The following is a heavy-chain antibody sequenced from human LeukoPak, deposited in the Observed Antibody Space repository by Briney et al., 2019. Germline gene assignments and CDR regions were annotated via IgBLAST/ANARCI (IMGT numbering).Heavy chain of an antibody. Sequence: GGSLRLSCAASGFTFSDYYMSWIRQAPGKGLEWVSYVDGSSSRINYADSVKGRFTISRDNAKNSLFLQMNSLTVEDTAVYYCASRVAFDIWGLGTMVTVSS. CDR2: VDGSSSRI. CDR3: ASRVAFDI. D-gene: IGHD3-3*01. CDR1: GFTFSDYY. V-gene: IGHV3-11*01. J-gene: IGHJ3*02.